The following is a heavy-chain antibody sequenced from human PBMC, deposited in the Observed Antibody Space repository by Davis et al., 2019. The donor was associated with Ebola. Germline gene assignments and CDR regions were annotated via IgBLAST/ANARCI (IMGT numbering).Heavy chain of an antibody. CDR1: GGSFNDYY. CDR2: INHSGNI. CDR3: TRLTTYGGNPHYFDY. Sequence: SETLSLTCAVYGGSFNDYYWTWIRQSPRTGLEWIGEINHSGNINYNPSLKSRVTLSVDTSKNQFSLKLTSVTAADAAMYYCTRLTTYGGNPHYFDYWGRGTPVTVSS. D-gene: IGHD4-23*01. J-gene: IGHJ4*02. V-gene: IGHV4-34*01.